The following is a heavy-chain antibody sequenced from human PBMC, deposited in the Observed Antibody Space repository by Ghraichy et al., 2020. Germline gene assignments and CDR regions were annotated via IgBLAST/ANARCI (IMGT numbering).Heavy chain of an antibody. Sequence: ETLSLTCTVSDGSISSYYWSWIRQPPGKGLEWIGYIYYSGSTNYNPSLKSRLTISVDMSKNQFSLKLTSVTAADTAVYYCARGPSIQLWFDYWGQGTLVTVSS. D-gene: IGHD5-18*01. CDR2: IYYSGST. CDR3: ARGPSIQLWFDY. J-gene: IGHJ4*02. V-gene: IGHV4-59*01. CDR1: DGSISSYY.